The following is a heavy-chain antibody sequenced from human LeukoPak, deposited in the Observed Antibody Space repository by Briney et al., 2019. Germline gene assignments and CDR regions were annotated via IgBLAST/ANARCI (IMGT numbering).Heavy chain of an antibody. D-gene: IGHD2-8*01. Sequence: ASVKVSCKASGGTFSSYAISWVRQAPGQGLEWMGRIIPIFGTANYAQKFQGRVTITTDESTSPAYMELSSLRSEDTAVYYCASTCTNGVCPNFDYWGQGTLVTVSS. J-gene: IGHJ4*02. V-gene: IGHV1-69*05. CDR2: IIPIFGTA. CDR3: ASTCTNGVCPNFDY. CDR1: GGTFSSYA.